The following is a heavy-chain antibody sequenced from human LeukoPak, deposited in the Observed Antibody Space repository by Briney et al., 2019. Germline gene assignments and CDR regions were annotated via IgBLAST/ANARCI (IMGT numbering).Heavy chain of an antibody. J-gene: IGHJ4*02. CDR2: IHPRRGDT. V-gene: IGHV1-2*02. CDR1: GYTFAGYY. CDR3: ARDGDYGTGSYYRGCIDS. Sequence: ASVKVSCKASGYTFAGYYMHWVRQAPGQGLEWMGWIHPRRGDTNYAQKFQGRVTMTRDTSISTAYLDLSSLRSDDTAVYYCARDGDYGTGSYYRGCIDSWGQGTPVTVSP. D-gene: IGHD3-10*01.